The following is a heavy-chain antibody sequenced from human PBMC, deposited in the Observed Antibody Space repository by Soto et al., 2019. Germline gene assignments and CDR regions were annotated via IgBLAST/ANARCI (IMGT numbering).Heavy chain of an antibody. CDR1: GGTFSSYA. D-gene: IGHD2-2*01. V-gene: IGHV1-69*13. CDR2: IIPIFGTA. CDR3: ARDEHPLPVVPAAIFYYYYGMDV. J-gene: IGHJ6*02. Sequence: SVKVSCKASGGTFSSYAISWVRQAPGQGLEWMGGIIPIFGTANYAQKFQGRVTITADESTSTAYMELSSLRSEDTAVYYCARDEHPLPVVPAAIFYYYYGMDVWGQGTTVTVSS.